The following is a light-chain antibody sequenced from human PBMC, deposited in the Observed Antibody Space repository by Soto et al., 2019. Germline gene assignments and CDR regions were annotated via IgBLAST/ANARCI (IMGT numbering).Light chain of an antibody. CDR2: SAS. V-gene: IGKV1-17*01. J-gene: IGKJ2*01. CDR1: QGIRND. Sequence: DTQMTQSPSSLSASVGDRVTITCRASQGIRNDLGWYQQKPGEAPKRLIYSASTLDSWVPSRFSGSGSGTDFTLTISSLQPEDFATYYCLHFNNFPYAFGQGTRLEIK. CDR3: LHFNNFPYA.